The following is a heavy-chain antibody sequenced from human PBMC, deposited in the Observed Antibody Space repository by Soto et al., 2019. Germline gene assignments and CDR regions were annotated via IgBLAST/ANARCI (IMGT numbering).Heavy chain of an antibody. Sequence: PSETLSLTCTVSGASISNYYWSWIRQHPGKGLEWIGYIYYSGTTNYNPSLKSRATISIDTSKNQFSLKLSSVTAADTAVYYCARGPTIFGVVILYFFDFWGQGTPVTV. CDR2: IYYSGTT. J-gene: IGHJ4*02. D-gene: IGHD3-3*01. CDR3: ARGPTIFGVVILYFFDF. V-gene: IGHV4-59*01. CDR1: GASISNYY.